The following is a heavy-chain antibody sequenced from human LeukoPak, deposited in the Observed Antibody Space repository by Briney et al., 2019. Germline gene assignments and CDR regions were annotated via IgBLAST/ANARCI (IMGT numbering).Heavy chain of an antibody. J-gene: IGHJ4*02. CDR1: GFTVSGHY. CDR3: ARDGGYSYDYGFDY. Sequence: GGSLRLSCVASGFTVSGHYMSWVRQAPGKGLEWVSTIYSVSTTYYADSVKGRFTVSGDNSKNTLYLQMNSLRVEDTAVYYCARDGGYSYDYGFDYWGQGTLVTVSS. CDR2: IYSVSTT. V-gene: IGHV3-66*01. D-gene: IGHD5-18*01.